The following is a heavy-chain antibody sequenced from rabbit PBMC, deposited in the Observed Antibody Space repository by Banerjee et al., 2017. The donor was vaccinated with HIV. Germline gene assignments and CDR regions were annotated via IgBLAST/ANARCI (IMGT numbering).Heavy chain of an antibody. CDR3: AREYGSNYYGTYGMDL. Sequence: QSLEEFGGGLVKPGGTLTLTCTASRFDFITNGVCWVRQAPGKGPEWIGCIDAGGSGSAYYASWAKGRFTISKASSTTVTLQMTSLTAADTATYFCAREYGSNYYGTYGMDLWGPGTLVTVS. V-gene: IGHV1S40*01. CDR2: IDAGGSGSA. D-gene: IGHD8-1*01. J-gene: IGHJ6*01. CDR1: RFDFITNG.